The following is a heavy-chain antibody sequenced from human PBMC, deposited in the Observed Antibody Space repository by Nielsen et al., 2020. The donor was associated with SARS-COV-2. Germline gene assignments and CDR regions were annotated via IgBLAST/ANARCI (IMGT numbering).Heavy chain of an antibody. CDR1: GFNFSNYW. D-gene: IGHD3-10*01. CDR2: IKQDGSET. Sequence: GESLKISCAASGFNFSNYWMSWVRQAPGKGLEWVANIKQDGSETYYVDSVKGRITISRDNAKTSLFLQMNSLRAEDTAVYYCARDLRFGELPYDIWGQGTMVTVSS. CDR3: ARDLRFGELPYDI. J-gene: IGHJ3*02. V-gene: IGHV3-7*03.